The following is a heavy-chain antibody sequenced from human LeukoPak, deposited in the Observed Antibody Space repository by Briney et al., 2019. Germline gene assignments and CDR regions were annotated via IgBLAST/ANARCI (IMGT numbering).Heavy chain of an antibody. J-gene: IGHJ3*02. CDR1: GFTFSSYA. V-gene: IGHV3-30-3*01. Sequence: GRSLRLSCTASGFTFSSYAMHWVRQAPGKGLEWVAVISYDGSNKYYADSVKGRFTISRDNSKNTLYLQMNSLRAEDTAVYYCARGTDSSSSRDAFDIWGQGTMVTVSS. CDR3: ARGTDSSSSRDAFDI. CDR2: ISYDGSNK. D-gene: IGHD6-6*01.